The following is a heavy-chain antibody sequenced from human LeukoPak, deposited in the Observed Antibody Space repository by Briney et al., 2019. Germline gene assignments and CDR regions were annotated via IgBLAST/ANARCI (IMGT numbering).Heavy chain of an antibody. D-gene: IGHD3-10*01. J-gene: IGHJ5*02. Sequence: SETLSLTCTVSGGSISSGDYCWSCIRQPPRKGVEWIGYIYTSGSTYYNPALKSRVTISVDTSKIQFSLKLSSVTAADTAVYYCARDNYYGSGSQSGYDTWFDPWGQGTLVTVSS. CDR1: GGSISSGDYC. V-gene: IGHV4-30-4*01. CDR3: ARDNYYGSGSQSGYDTWFDP. CDR2: IYTSGST.